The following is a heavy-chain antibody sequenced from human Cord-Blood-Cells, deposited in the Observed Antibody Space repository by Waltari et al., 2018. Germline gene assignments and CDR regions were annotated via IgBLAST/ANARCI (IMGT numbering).Heavy chain of an antibody. V-gene: IGHV1-69*09. D-gene: IGHD1-26*01. J-gene: IGHJ3*02. CDR1: GGTFSSYA. CDR3: ARDVGSYYDAFDI. Sequence: QVQLVQSGAEVKKPGSSVKVSCKASGGTFSSYAISWVRQAPGQGLEWMGRIIPILGIANDAQKFQGRVTITADKSTSTAYMELSSLRSEDTAVYYCARDVGSYYDAFDIWGQGTMVTVSS. CDR2: IIPILGIA.